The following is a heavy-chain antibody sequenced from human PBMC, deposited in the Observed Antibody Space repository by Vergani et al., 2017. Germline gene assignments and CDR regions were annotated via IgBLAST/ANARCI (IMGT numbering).Heavy chain of an antibody. J-gene: IGHJ6*02. V-gene: IGHV1-2*02. CDR3: ARDGYCSSTSCPSSVYYYYGMDV. CDR1: GYTFTGYY. D-gene: IGHD2-2*03. CDR2: INPNSGGT. Sequence: QVQLVQSGAEVKKPGASVTVSCKASGYTFTGYYMHWVRQAPGQGLEWMGWINPNSGGTNYAQKVQGRVTMTRDTSISTAYMELSRLRSDGTAVYYCARDGYCSSTSCPSSVYYYYGMDVWGQGTTVTVSS.